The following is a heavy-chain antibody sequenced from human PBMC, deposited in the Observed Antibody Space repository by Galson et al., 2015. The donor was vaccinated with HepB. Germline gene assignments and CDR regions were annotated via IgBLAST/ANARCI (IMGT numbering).Heavy chain of an antibody. CDR2: ISYDGSKK. CDR3: AKDLMAVEGRGYGWDV. V-gene: IGHV3-30*18. D-gene: IGHD3-10*01. CDR1: GFTFSSFG. Sequence: SLRLSCAASGFTFSSFGIHWVRQAPGKGLEWVAVISYDGSKKYYADSVKGRITISRDNSKNTLYLQMNSLRAEDTAVYYCAKDLMAVEGRGYGWDVWGQGTTVTVSS. J-gene: IGHJ6*02.